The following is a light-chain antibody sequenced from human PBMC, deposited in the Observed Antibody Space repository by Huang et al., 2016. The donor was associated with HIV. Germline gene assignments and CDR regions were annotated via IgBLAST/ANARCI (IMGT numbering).Light chain of an antibody. Sequence: DIQMTQSPSSLSASVGDRVTITCRASQSISTSLNWYQQKPGKAPELLIDAASTLEFGVPSRFRGSGSGTDFTLTISRLQPEDFATYYCQQSYNAITFGQGTRLEIK. CDR1: QSISTS. CDR2: AAS. V-gene: IGKV1-39*01. CDR3: QQSYNAIT. J-gene: IGKJ5*01.